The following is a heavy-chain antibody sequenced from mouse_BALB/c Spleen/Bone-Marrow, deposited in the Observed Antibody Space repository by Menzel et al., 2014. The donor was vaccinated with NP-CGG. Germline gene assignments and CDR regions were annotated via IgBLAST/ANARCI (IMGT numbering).Heavy chain of an antibody. V-gene: IGHV14-3*02. CDR2: IDPANGNT. Sequence: DVQLQESGAELVKPGASVKLSYTASGFNIKDTYIHWVKQGPEQGLEWIGGIDPANGNTKYDPKFQGKATITADTSSNTAYLQLSSLTSEDTAVYYCARDYGRTAWFAYWGQGTLVTVSA. D-gene: IGHD1-1*01. CDR3: ARDYGRTAWFAY. J-gene: IGHJ3*01. CDR1: GFNIKDTY.